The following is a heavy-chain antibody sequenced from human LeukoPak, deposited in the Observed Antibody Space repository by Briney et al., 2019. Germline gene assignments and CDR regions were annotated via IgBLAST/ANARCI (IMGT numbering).Heavy chain of an antibody. Sequence: SETLSLTCAVYGGSFSGYYWSWIRQPPGKGLEWIGEINHSGSTYYNPSLKSRVTISVDRSKNQFSLKLSSVTAADTAVYYCARVSYGGNSDQPLDPWGQGTLVTVSS. D-gene: IGHD4-23*01. V-gene: IGHV4-34*01. CDR3: ARVSYGGNSDQPLDP. CDR2: INHSGST. J-gene: IGHJ5*02. CDR1: GGSFSGYY.